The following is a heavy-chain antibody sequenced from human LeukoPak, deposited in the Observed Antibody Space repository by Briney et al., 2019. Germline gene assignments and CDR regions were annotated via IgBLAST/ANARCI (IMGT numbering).Heavy chain of an antibody. CDR3: ARSYYDILTGYMYFDY. CDR1: GFTFSSYW. Sequence: GGSLRLSCAASGFTFSSYWMSWVRQAPGKGLEWVANIKQDGSEKYYVDSVKGRFTISRDNAKNSLYLQMNSLRAEDTAVYYCARSYYDILTGYMYFDYWGQGTLVTVSS. J-gene: IGHJ4*02. CDR2: IKQDGSEK. V-gene: IGHV3-7*01. D-gene: IGHD3-9*01.